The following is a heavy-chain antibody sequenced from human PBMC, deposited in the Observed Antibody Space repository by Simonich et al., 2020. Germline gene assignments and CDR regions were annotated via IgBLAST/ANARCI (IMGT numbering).Heavy chain of an antibody. CDR1: GYTFTSYG. D-gene: IGHD1-1*01. V-gene: IGHV1-18*01. CDR3: ARSTTGTTAFDI. Sequence: QVQLVQSGAEVKKPGASVKVSCKASGYTFTSYGISWGGQAPGQGLEGMGWTNHKNGTTNHAQKLQGRVTMTKDTSTSTAYMELRSLRSDDTAVYYCARSTTGTTAFDIWGQGTMVTVSS. J-gene: IGHJ3*02. CDR2: TNHKNGTT.